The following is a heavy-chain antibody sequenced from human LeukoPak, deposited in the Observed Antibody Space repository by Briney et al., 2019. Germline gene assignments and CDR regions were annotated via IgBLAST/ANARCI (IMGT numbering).Heavy chain of an antibody. V-gene: IGHV1-2*02. CDR1: GCTFTGYY. CDR3: ARVPRRGGSNWFDP. CDR2: INPNSGGT. D-gene: IGHD2-15*01. Sequence: ASVKVSCKASGCTFTGYYMHWVRQAPGQGLEWMVWINPNSGGTNYAQKFQGRVTMTRDTSISTAYMELSRLRSDDTAVYYCARVPRRGGSNWFDPWAREPWSPSPQ. J-gene: IGHJ5*02.